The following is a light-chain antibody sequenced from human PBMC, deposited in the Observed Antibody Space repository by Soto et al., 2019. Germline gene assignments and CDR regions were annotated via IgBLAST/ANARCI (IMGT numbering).Light chain of an antibody. Sequence: DFQMTQSPATLSASVGDRVTITCRASQNIRGRLAWFQQKPGKAPRLLIYGASSFASVVPQRFSGSGSGTEFTLTISSLQTDDFSTYYCQQYHSYWTFGQGTQVDIK. CDR2: GAS. V-gene: IGKV1-5*01. CDR3: QQYHSYWT. CDR1: QNIRGR. J-gene: IGKJ1*01.